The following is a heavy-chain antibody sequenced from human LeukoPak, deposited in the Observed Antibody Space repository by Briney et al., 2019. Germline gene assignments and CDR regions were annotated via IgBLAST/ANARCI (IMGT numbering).Heavy chain of an antibody. CDR2: ISSSSSTI. J-gene: IGHJ4*02. Sequence: PGGSLRLSCAASGFTFSSYGMHWVRQAPGKGLEWVSYISSSSSTIYYADSVKGRFTISRDNAKNSLYLQMNSLRAEDTAVYYCARDWHYDSSGYYFPFDYWGQGPLVTVSS. D-gene: IGHD3-22*01. V-gene: IGHV3-48*04. CDR1: GFTFSSYG. CDR3: ARDWHYDSSGYYFPFDY.